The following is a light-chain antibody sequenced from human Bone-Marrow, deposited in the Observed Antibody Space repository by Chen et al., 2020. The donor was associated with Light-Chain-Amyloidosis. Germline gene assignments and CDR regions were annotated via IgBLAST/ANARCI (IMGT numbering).Light chain of an antibody. CDR1: TSTLGGGF. Sequence: HSVLTQPPSSSGTPGQRVTISCSGSTSTLGGGFIYWYRHLPGTAPKLLISRDTQLPSGVPDRFSGSRSGTSASLTISGLRSEDEAVYYCATWDFSGSGQGVFGGGTKLTV. CDR3: ATWDFSGSGQGV. J-gene: IGLJ3*02. V-gene: IGLV1-47*02. CDR2: RDT.